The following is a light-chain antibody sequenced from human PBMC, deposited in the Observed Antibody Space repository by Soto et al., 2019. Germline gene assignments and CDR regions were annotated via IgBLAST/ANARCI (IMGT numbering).Light chain of an antibody. CDR3: GTWDNSQHAV. Sequence: QSALTQPPSVSAAPGQKVTISCSGSSSNIGNNFVSWYQQLPGKAPKLLLYDNNKRPSGIPDRFSGSKSGTSATLDITGLQTGDEADYYCGTWDNSQHAVFGGGTQLTVL. CDR2: DNN. CDR1: SSNIGNNF. J-gene: IGLJ7*01. V-gene: IGLV1-51*01.